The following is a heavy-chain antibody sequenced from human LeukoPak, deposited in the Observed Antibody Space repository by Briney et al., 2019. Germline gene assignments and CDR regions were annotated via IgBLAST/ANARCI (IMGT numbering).Heavy chain of an antibody. D-gene: IGHD6-19*01. J-gene: IGHJ4*02. CDR2: INDSGS. V-gene: IGHV4-34*01. CDR1: GGSVGGYH. Sequence: SETLSLTCAVYGGSVGGYHWTWIRQPPGKGLEYIGEINDSGSNNPSLKNRVTISVDTSKKQISVNLTSVTAADTGVYYCARGPHQQWPPMQYWGQGSLVTVSS. CDR3: ARGPHQQWPPMQY.